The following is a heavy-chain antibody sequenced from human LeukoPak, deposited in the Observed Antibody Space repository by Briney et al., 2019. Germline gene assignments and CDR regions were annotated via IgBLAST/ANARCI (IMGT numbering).Heavy chain of an antibody. D-gene: IGHD3/OR15-3a*01. CDR3: ARDRTAASWSGSFDY. J-gene: IGHJ4*02. CDR2: MSYDGSNK. V-gene: IGHV3-30-3*01. CDR1: GFTFSNYA. Sequence: GRSLRLSCAASGFTFSNYAMHWVRQAPGKGLEWVAVMSYDGSNKYYADSVKGRFTISRDNSKDTLYLQMSGLRTEDTAVYYCARDRTAASWSGSFDYWGQGTLVTVSS.